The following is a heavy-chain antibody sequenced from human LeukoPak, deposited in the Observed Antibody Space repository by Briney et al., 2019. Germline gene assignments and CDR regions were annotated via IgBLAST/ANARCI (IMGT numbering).Heavy chain of an antibody. J-gene: IGHJ6*02. D-gene: IGHD2-2*01. CDR3: TREEYQQYYYGMDV. CDR1: GFTFGDYA. CDR2: IRSKAYGWTT. V-gene: IGHV3-49*04. Sequence: GRSLRLSCTASGFTFGDYAMSWVRQAPGKGLKWVGFIRSKAYGWTTEYAASVKGRFTISRDDSKSIAYLQMNSLKTEDTAVYYCTREEYQQYYYGMDVWGQGTTVTVSS.